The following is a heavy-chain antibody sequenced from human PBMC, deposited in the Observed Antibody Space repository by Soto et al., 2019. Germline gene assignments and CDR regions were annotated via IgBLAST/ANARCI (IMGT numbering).Heavy chain of an antibody. Sequence: ASVKVSCKASGYTFTSYAMHWVRQAPGQRLEWMGWINAGNGNTKYSQKFQGRVTITRDTSASTAYMELSSLRSEDAAVYYCAREEPYDSSSKYWGQGTLVTVSS. V-gene: IGHV1-3*01. CDR3: AREEPYDSSSKY. CDR2: INAGNGNT. D-gene: IGHD3-22*01. J-gene: IGHJ4*02. CDR1: GYTFTSYA.